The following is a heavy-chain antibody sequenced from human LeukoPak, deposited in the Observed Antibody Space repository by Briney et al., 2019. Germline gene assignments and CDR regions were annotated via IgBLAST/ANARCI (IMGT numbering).Heavy chain of an antibody. D-gene: IGHD3-10*01. CDR3: ARGGRITMVRGVSYFWFDP. V-gene: IGHV4-61*02. Sequence: PSETLSLTCTVSGGSISSSSYYWGWIRQPPGKGLEWIGRIYTSGSTNYNPSLKSRVTISVDTSKNQFSLKLSSVTAADTAVYYCARGGRITMVRGVSYFWFDPWGQGTLVTVSS. J-gene: IGHJ5*02. CDR2: IYTSGST. CDR1: GGSISSSSYY.